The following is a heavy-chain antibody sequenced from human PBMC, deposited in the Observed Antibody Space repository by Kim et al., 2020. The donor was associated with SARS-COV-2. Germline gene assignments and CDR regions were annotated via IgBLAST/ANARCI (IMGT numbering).Heavy chain of an antibody. Sequence: SETLSLTCTVSGGSISSSSYYWGWIRQPPGKGLEWIGSIYYSGSTYYNPSLKSRVTISVDTSKNQFSLKLSSVTAADTAVYYCARVLANPGYSSGLDYWGQGTLVTVSS. CDR2: IYYSGST. D-gene: IGHD6-19*01. J-gene: IGHJ4*02. CDR3: ARVLANPGYSSGLDY. V-gene: IGHV4-39*01. CDR1: GGSISSSSYY.